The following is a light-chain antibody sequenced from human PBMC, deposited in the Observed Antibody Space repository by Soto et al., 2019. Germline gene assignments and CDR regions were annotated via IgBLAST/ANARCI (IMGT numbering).Light chain of an antibody. J-gene: IGKJ5*01. V-gene: IGKV3-20*01. CDR2: GAS. Sequence: VVWPQSPGTLSLSPGERATLSCRASQSVSRDYLAWYHQKPGQAPRLLIYGASSRATGIPDRFSGSGSGTGFTLTISRLEPEDFAVYYCQQYGGSITFGQGGRLEIK. CDR1: QSVSRDY. CDR3: QQYGGSIT.